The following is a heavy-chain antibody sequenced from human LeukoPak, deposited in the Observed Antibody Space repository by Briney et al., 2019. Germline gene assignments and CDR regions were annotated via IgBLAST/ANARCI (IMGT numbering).Heavy chain of an antibody. J-gene: IGHJ4*02. CDR1: GYTFTDYY. CDR2: INPSGSRT. D-gene: IGHD3-3*01. Sequence: ASVKVSCKASGYTFTDYYMHWVRQAPGRGLEWVGLINPSGSRTICAQKFQGRVTITADESTSTAYMELSSLRSEDTAVYYCARVGTYYDFWSGYVTPKYYFDYWGQGTLVTVSS. V-gene: IGHV1-46*01. CDR3: ARVGTYYDFWSGYVTPKYYFDY.